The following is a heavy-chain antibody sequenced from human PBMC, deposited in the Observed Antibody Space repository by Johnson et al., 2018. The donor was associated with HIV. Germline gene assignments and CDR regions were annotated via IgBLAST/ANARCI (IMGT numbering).Heavy chain of an antibody. CDR3: YGYYDALDI. J-gene: IGHJ3*02. Sequence: QVLLAESGGGVVQPGRSLRLSCVASGSIFRNSAMHWVRQAPGKGLEWVATIWSDGSNKYYGDSVKGRFTVSRDSSKNTLFLQMTSLRVEDTAVYYCYGYYDALDIWGQGTMVSVSS. V-gene: IGHV3-33*01. D-gene: IGHD3-10*01. CDR1: GSIFRNSA. CDR2: IWSDGSNK.